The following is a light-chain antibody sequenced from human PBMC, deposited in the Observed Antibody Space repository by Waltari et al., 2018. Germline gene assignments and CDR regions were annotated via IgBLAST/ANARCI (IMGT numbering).Light chain of an antibody. V-gene: IGKV1-39*01. CDR1: QNINNY. Sequence: DIQMTQSPSSLSASVGDRVTITCRASQNINNYLNWYQQRPGKATKLLIYAASTLQSGAPSRFGGSGSGTDFTLTITSLQPEDFATYFCQQGYRTPLTFGGGTKVEIK. CDR2: AAS. J-gene: IGKJ4*01. CDR3: QQGYRTPLT.